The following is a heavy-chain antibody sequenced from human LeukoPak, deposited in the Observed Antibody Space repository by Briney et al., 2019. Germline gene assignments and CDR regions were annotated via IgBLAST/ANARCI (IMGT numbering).Heavy chain of an antibody. D-gene: IGHD2-21*02. Sequence: PGGSLRLSCAASGFPFSTFWMTWVRQAPGKGLEWVSAISGSGGSTYYADSVKGRFTISRDNSKNTLYLQMNSLRAEDTAVYYCAKEVAVVTAILYFDYWGQGTLVTVSS. CDR2: ISGSGGST. J-gene: IGHJ4*02. CDR3: AKEVAVVTAILYFDY. V-gene: IGHV3-23*01. CDR1: GFPFSTFW.